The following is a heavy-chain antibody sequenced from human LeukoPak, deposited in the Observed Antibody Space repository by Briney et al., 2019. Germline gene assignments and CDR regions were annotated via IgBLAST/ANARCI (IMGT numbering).Heavy chain of an antibody. J-gene: IGHJ6*03. CDR3: ARDDYAGYYYYYMDV. V-gene: IGHV4-39*02. CDR2: IYYSGST. Sequence: SETLSLTCTVSGGSISSSSYYWGWIRQPPGKGLEWIGSIYYSGSTYYNPSLKSRVTISVDTSKNQFSLKLSSVTAADTALYYCARDDYAGYYYYYMDVWGKGTTVTVSS. CDR1: GGSISSSSYY. D-gene: IGHD2-2*01.